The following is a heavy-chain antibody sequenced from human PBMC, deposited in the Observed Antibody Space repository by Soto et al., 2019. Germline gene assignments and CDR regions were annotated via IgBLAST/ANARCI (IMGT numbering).Heavy chain of an antibody. V-gene: IGHV3-23*01. CDR3: AKSLFGGPDI. J-gene: IGHJ3*02. CDR1: RFTFSTYA. Sequence: EVQLLESGGGLVQPGGSLRLSCAASRFTFSTYAMSWVRNAPGKGLEWVSGISGVGGDTSYADSVRGRFTCSRDNSKNTMYLQMNSLRAEDTALYYCAKSLFGGPDIWGQGTMVTVSS. CDR2: ISGVGGDT. D-gene: IGHD2-15*01.